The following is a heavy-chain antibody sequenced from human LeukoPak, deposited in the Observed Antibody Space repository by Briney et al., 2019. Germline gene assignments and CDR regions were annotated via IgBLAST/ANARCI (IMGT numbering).Heavy chain of an antibody. Sequence: PGGSLRLSCAASGFTFSSYAMSWVRQAPGKGLEWVSAISGSGGSTYYADSVKGRFTISRDNSQNTLYLQMNSLRAEDTAVYYCAKDAPGIAVAGTGWFDPWGQGTLVTASS. CDR3: AKDAPGIAVAGTGWFDP. V-gene: IGHV3-23*01. CDR1: GFTFSSYA. D-gene: IGHD6-19*01. J-gene: IGHJ5*02. CDR2: ISGSGGST.